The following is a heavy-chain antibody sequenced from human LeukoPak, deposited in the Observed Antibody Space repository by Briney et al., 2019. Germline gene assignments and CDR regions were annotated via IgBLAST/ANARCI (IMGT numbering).Heavy chain of an antibody. D-gene: IGHD1-14*01. CDR1: GYPFSTYE. J-gene: IGHJ5*02. CDR3: ARGPRNDP. CDR2: VHPNSGNT. Sequence: ASVKVSCKTSGYPFSTYEINWVRQAAGQALEWMGWVHPNSGNTDYAQKFQGRVTMTRDTSISTAYMELSGLRSDDTAVYFCARGPRNDPWGQGTLVTVSS. V-gene: IGHV1-8*01.